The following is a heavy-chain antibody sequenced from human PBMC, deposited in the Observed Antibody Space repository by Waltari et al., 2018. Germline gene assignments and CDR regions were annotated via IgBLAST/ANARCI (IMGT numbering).Heavy chain of an antibody. D-gene: IGHD7-27*01. CDR3: ASSATYWGEFFEH. J-gene: IGHJ4*02. CDR2: INPKTGGT. V-gene: IGHV1-2*02. Sequence: VQLVPSGADGKKPGASMNVSCMTYGYTFTDYYMHWVRQAPGQGLEWMGWINPKTGGTNYAQNFRGRVTMTRDTSSSTALLEMTSLSFGETAVYYCASSATYWGEFFEHWGQGSLITVSS. CDR1: GYTFTDYY.